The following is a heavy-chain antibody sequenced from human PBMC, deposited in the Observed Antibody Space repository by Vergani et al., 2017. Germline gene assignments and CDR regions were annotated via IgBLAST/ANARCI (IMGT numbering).Heavy chain of an antibody. CDR3: ARQVFSGVPAAIAYYYYGMDV. Sequence: EVQLVQSGAEVKKPGESLKISCKGSGYSFTSYWNGWVRQMPGKGLEWKGIIYPGDSDTRYSPSFQGQVTISADKSISTAYLPWSSRKASETAIYYCARQVFSGVPAAIAYYYYGMDVWGQGTTVTVSS. CDR1: GYSFTSYW. J-gene: IGHJ6*02. V-gene: IGHV5-51*01. CDR2: IYPGDSDT. D-gene: IGHD2-2*01.